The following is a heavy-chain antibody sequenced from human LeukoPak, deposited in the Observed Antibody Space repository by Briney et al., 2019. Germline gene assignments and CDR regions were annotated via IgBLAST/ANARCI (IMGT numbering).Heavy chain of an antibody. D-gene: IGHD1-26*01. V-gene: IGHV3-23*01. CDR2: ISGSGGST. CDR1: GFAFSSYA. J-gene: IGHJ4*02. CDR3: AKDLIVGATKVPYFDY. Sequence: PGGSLRLSCAASGFAFSSYAMSWVHQAPGKGLEWVSGISGSGGSTNYAASVKGRFTISRDNSKNTLYLQMNSLRAEDTALYYCAKDLIVGATKVPYFDYWGQGTLVTVSS.